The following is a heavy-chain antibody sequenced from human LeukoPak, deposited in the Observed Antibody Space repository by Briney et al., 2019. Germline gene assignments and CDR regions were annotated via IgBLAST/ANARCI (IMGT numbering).Heavy chain of an antibody. J-gene: IGHJ4*02. CDR1: GFTFSSYA. Sequence: GGSLRLSCAASGFTFSSYAMSWVRQAPGKGLEWVSAISGSGGSTYYADSVKGQFTISRDNSKNTLYLQMNSLRAEDTAVYYCAKDREKMATIGPFDYWGQGTLVTVSS. V-gene: IGHV3-23*01. D-gene: IGHD5-24*01. CDR2: ISGSGGST. CDR3: AKDREKMATIGPFDY.